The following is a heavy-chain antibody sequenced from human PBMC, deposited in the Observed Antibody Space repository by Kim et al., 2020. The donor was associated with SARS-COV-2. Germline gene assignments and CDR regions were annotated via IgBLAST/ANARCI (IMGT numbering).Heavy chain of an antibody. CDR2: INPRGRST. D-gene: IGHD3-22*01. CDR1: GYTFTSHY. J-gene: IGHJ4*02. V-gene: IGHV1-46*01. Sequence: ASVKVSCKASGYTFTSHYIHWVRQAPGQRLEWMGIINPRGRSTTYAQKFEGRVTMTRDASTSTVFMELSSLRSEDTAFYYCARGGDTYDSGGYFYDFDYWGQGTLVTVS. CDR3: ARGGDTYDSGGYFYDFDY.